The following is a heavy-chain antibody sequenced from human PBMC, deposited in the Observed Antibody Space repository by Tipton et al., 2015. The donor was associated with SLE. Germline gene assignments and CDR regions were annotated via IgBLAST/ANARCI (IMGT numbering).Heavy chain of an antibody. J-gene: IGHJ4*02. V-gene: IGHV4-61*02. Sequence: PGLVKPSETLSLTCTVSGASISSGYYYWSWIRQPAGKGLEWIGRIYTSGSTNYNPSLKSRVTISVNTSKNQFSLRLSSVTAADTAMFYCASGTLEWSHEPDYWGQGTLVTVSS. D-gene: IGHD3-3*01. CDR3: ASGTLEWSHEPDY. CDR2: IYTSGST. CDR1: GASISSGYYY.